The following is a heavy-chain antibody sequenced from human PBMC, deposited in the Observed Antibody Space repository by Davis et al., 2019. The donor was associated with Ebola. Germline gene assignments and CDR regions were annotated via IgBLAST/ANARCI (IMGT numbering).Heavy chain of an antibody. CDR3: ARPRDYGDYGSFDY. D-gene: IGHD4-17*01. CDR2: IYPGDSDT. CDR1: GFSFTSHW. V-gene: IGHV5-51*01. J-gene: IGHJ4*02. Sequence: GESLKISCKTSGFSFTSHWIAWVRQMPGKGLEWMGLIYPGDSDTRYSPSFEGRVTISADKSIATSYLQWSSLKASDTAMYYCARPRDYGDYGSFDYWGQGTLVTVSS.